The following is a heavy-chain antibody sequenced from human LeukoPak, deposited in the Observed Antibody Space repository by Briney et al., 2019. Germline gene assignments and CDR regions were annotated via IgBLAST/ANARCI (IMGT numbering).Heavy chain of an antibody. J-gene: IGHJ4*02. CDR1: GFTFSSYW. CDR2: IKQDGSEK. Sequence: GGSLRLSCAASGFTFSSYWMSWVRQAPGKGLEWVANIKQDGSEKYYVDSVKGRFTISRDNAKGTLYLQMSSLRAEDTAVYYCTGHHQAYSRTYWGQGTLVTVSS. V-gene: IGHV3-7*01. CDR3: TGHHQAYSRTY. D-gene: IGHD4-11*01.